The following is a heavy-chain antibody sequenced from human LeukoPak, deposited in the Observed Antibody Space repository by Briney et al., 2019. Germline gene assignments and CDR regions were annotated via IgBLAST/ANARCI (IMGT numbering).Heavy chain of an antibody. CDR2: IYYSGST. Sequence: SETLSLTCTVSGGSISSSSYYWGWIRQPPGKGLEWIGSIYYSGSTYYNPSLKSRVTISVDTSKNQFSLKLSSVTAADTAVYYCAGLRSAAGSGPSDYWGQGTLVTVSS. J-gene: IGHJ4*02. V-gene: IGHV4-39*01. CDR3: AGLRSAAGSGPSDY. D-gene: IGHD6-13*01. CDR1: GGSISSSSYY.